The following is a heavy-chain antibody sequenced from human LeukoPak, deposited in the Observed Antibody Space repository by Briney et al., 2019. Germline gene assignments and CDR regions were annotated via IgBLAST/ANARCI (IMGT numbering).Heavy chain of an antibody. CDR1: GFTFSSYW. D-gene: IGHD6-6*01. CDR3: ARESFAARWD. Sequence: GGSLGLSCAASGFTFSSYWMSWVRQAPGKGLEWVANIKQDGSQKYYVDSVKGRFTISRDNANNLLYLQMNSLRAEDTAVYYCARESFAARWDWGQGTLVTVSS. CDR2: IKQDGSQK. J-gene: IGHJ4*02. V-gene: IGHV3-7*01.